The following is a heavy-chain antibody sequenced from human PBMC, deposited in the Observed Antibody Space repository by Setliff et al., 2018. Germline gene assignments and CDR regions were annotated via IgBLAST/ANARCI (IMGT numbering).Heavy chain of an antibody. Sequence: ASVKVSCKASGYTFTSYYMHWVRQAPGQGLEWMGIINPSGDSTSYAQKFQGRVTITADKSTSTAYMELSSLRSEDTAVYYCARVYYGSGSYLGAFDIWGQGTMVTVSS. J-gene: IGHJ3*02. CDR1: GYTFTSYY. V-gene: IGHV1-46*01. CDR3: ARVYYGSGSYLGAFDI. D-gene: IGHD3-10*01. CDR2: INPSGDST.